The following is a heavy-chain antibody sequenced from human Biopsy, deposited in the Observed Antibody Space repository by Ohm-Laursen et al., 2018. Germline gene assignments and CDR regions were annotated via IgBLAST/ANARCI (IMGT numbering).Heavy chain of an antibody. CDR3: AADSENCGGDCYIY. D-gene: IGHD2-21*02. V-gene: IGHV1-24*01. CDR2: FDPEEGQR. J-gene: IGHJ4*02. CDR1: GARFTEFF. Sequence: EASVTASCKVSGARFTEFFIHWVRQAPGKGLEWMGGFDPEEGQRTYAQKFQGRLTMTEDTSADTAYMELRGLRSEDAAVYYCAADSENCGGDCYIYWGQGTQVTVSS.